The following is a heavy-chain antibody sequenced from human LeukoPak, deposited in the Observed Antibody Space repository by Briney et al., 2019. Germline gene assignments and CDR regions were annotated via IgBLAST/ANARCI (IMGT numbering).Heavy chain of an antibody. CDR1: GGSISSYY. V-gene: IGHV4-59*08. Sequence: SETLSLTCTVSGGSISSYYWSWIRQPPGKGLEWIGYIYYSGSTNYNPSLKSRVTISGDASKNQFSLRLSSVTAADTAVYYCARASYSYDINGWVPFDYWGQGTLVTVSS. CDR2: IYYSGST. J-gene: IGHJ4*02. CDR3: ARASYSYDINGWVPFDY. D-gene: IGHD3-22*01.